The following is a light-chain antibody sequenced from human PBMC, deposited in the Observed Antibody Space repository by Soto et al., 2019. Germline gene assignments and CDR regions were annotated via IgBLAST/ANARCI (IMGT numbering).Light chain of an antibody. CDR1: SSDVGTYNL. CDR2: EVT. J-gene: IGLJ1*01. Sequence: QSALTQPASVSGSPGQSITISCSGTSSDVGTYNLVSWYQQYPGKAPRLMIYEVTKRPSGVSNRFSGSKSGNTASLTISGLRPEDEADYYCCSYAGSSSSIFGTGTKVTVL. V-gene: IGLV2-23*02. CDR3: CSYAGSSSSI.